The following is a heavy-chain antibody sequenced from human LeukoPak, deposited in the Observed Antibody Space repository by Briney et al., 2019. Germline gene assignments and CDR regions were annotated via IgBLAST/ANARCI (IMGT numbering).Heavy chain of an antibody. V-gene: IGHV3-72*01. CDR3: VRVVHITANYPFDY. J-gene: IGHJ4*02. D-gene: IGHD2-21*01. CDR2: TRNKANSYTT. Sequence: GGSLRLSCAASGFTFSDRYMDWVRLAPGKGLEWVGRTRNKANSYTTEYAASVKGRFTISRDDSQNSLFLQMNSLKSEDTAVYYCVRVVHITANYPFDYWGQGTLVTVSS. CDR1: GFTFSDRY.